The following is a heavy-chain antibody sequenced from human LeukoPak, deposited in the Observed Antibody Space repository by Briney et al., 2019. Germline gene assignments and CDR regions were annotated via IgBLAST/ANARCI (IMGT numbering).Heavy chain of an antibody. D-gene: IGHD3-3*01. CDR3: AGVADLAY. Sequence: SETLSLTCTVSGGSISSSSYYWGWIRQPPGKGLEWIGSIYYSGSTYYNPSLKSRGTISVDTSKNQFSLKLSSVTAADTAVYYCAGVADLAYWGQGTLVTVSS. CDR2: IYYSGST. V-gene: IGHV4-39*01. CDR1: GGSISSSSYY. J-gene: IGHJ4*02.